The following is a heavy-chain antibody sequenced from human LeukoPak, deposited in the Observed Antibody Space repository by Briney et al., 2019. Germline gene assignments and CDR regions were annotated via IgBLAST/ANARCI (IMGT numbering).Heavy chain of an antibody. CDR1: GGSISSGDYY. Sequence: PSQTLSLTCTVSGGSISSGDYYWSWHPQPPGLGLEWIAYMCYSGSTYYNPSLKSRVTMSADTSKNQLSLKLSSVTAADTAVYYCARPYYYDSRIDPWGQGILVTVSS. CDR3: ARPYYYDSRIDP. J-gene: IGHJ5*02. V-gene: IGHV4-30-4*01. CDR2: MCYSGST. D-gene: IGHD3-22*01.